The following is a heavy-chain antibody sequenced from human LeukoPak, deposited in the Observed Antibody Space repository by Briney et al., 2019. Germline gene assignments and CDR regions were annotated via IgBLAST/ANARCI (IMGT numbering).Heavy chain of an antibody. D-gene: IGHD1-26*01. CDR2: ISSSGSYI. Sequence: GGSLRLSCAASGFSFSSYTMNWVRQSPGKGLECVSSISSSGSYIYYADSVKGRFTISRDNAKNSLYLQMNSLRAEDTAVYYCASRIVGTPDYFDYWGLGTLVTVSS. CDR3: ASRIVGTPDYFDY. CDR1: GFSFSSYT. V-gene: IGHV3-21*01. J-gene: IGHJ4*02.